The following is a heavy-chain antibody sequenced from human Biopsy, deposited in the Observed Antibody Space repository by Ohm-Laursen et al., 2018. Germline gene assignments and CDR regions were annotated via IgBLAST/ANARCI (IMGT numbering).Heavy chain of an antibody. J-gene: IGHJ5*02. D-gene: IGHD3-22*01. CDR2: IFNSANT. CDR3: ARGDYFDSNGYFWFDP. Sequence: TLSLTCTVSGGSISSGGSYWSWIRQRPGKGLEWIGYIFNSANTYYSPSLKNLITISGDTSKSQFSLKLNSVTAADTAVYYCARGDYFDSNGYFWFDPWGQGTLVTVSS. V-gene: IGHV4-31*01. CDR1: GGSISSGGSY.